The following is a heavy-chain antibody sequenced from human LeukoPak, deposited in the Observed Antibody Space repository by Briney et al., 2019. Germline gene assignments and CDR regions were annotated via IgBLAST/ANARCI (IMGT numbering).Heavy chain of an antibody. CDR3: AGSGRYYFIDF. CDR2: IYTSGST. Sequence: TSQTLSLTCTVSGGSMSSGSYYWSWIRQPARKGLEWIGRIYTSGSTNYNPSLKSRVTISVDTSKNQFSLKLSAVTAADTAVYYCAGSGRYYFIDFWGQGTLVTVSS. D-gene: IGHD1-26*01. J-gene: IGHJ4*02. CDR1: GGSMSSGSYY. V-gene: IGHV4-61*02.